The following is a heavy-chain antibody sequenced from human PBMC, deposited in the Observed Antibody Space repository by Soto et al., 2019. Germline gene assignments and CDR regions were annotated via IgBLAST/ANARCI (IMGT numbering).Heavy chain of an antibody. CDR3: AINYYDSSGYLY. D-gene: IGHD3-22*01. Sequence: ASVKVSCKTSGHTLINYYMHWVRQAPGQGLDWLGKIDPSGNGTSYAERFQGRITLTSDTSTKTVYVELSSLRSEDTAIYYCAINYYDSSGYLYWGQGTLVTVSS. CDR1: GHTLINYY. J-gene: IGHJ4*02. CDR2: IDPSGNGT. V-gene: IGHV1-46*01.